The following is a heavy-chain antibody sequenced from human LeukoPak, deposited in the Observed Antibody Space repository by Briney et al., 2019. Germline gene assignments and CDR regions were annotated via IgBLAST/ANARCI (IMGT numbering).Heavy chain of an antibody. CDR2: IILILGIA. CDR3: AKEAFWSGYHTFDY. D-gene: IGHD3-3*01. CDR1: GGTFSSYA. Sequence: ASVKVSCKASGGTFSSYAISWVRQAPGQGLEWMGRIILILGIANYAQKFQGRVTITADKSTSTAYMELSSLRSEDTAVYYCAKEAFWSGYHTFDYWGQGTLVTVSS. V-gene: IGHV1-69*04. J-gene: IGHJ4*02.